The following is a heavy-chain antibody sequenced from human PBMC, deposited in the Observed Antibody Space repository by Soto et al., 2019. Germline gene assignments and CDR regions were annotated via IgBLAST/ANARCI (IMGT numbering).Heavy chain of an antibody. CDR1: GYTFTSYP. CDR2: INAGNGDT. D-gene: IGHD3-22*01. CDR3: ARDWTHYDSSGPGDY. Sequence: QVQLVQSGAEVKKPGASVKVSCKASGYTFTSYPMHWVRQAPGQGLEWMGWINAGNGDTKYSQKFQGRVTITRDTSASTAYMELSSLRSEDTAVYYCARDWTHYDSSGPGDYWGQGTLVTVSS. J-gene: IGHJ4*02. V-gene: IGHV1-3*01.